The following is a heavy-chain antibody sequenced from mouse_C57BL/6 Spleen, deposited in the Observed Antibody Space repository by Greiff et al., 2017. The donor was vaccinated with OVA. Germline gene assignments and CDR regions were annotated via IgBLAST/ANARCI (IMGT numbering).Heavy chain of an antibody. D-gene: IGHD1-1*01. CDR1: GFTFSDYG. V-gene: IGHV5-17*01. Sequence: EVKLVESGGGLVKPGGSLKLSCAASGFTFSDYGMHWVRQAPEKGLEWVAYISSGSSTIYYADTVKGRFTISRDNAKNTLFLQMTRLRSEDTAMYYCARPYYYGSSSYAMDYWGQGTSVTVSS. J-gene: IGHJ4*01. CDR3: ARPYYYGSSSYAMDY. CDR2: ISSGSSTI.